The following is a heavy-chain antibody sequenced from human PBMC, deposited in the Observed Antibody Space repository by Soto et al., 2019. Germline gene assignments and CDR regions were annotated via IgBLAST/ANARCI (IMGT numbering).Heavy chain of an antibody. J-gene: IGHJ5*02. CDR2: LDSSGTYT. CDR1: GFNFGGFG. V-gene: IGHV3-64*07. Sequence: EVQLMESGGDLVQPGGSLRLSCVGSGFNFGGFGIYWVRQAPGKGLEFVSALDSSGTYTYYADSVKGRFTISRDNSKNTVYLQMGSLRTEDMALYYCARSVAGIGQKWFDPWGQGTLVTVSS. D-gene: IGHD6-13*01. CDR3: ARSVAGIGQKWFDP.